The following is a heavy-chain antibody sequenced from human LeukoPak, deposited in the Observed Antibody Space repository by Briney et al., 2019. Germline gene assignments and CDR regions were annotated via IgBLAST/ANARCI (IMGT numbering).Heavy chain of an antibody. J-gene: IGHJ4*02. Sequence: PGGSLRLSCAASGITFSKYSMNWVRQAPGKGLEWISYISSSSDSIYYADSVKGRFTISRDNAENSLYLQMNSLRAEDTAVYYYPMVRGVIFDHWGQGTLVTVSS. D-gene: IGHD3-10*01. CDR3: PMVRGVIFDH. CDR1: GITFSKYS. V-gene: IGHV3-48*04. CDR2: ISSSSDSI.